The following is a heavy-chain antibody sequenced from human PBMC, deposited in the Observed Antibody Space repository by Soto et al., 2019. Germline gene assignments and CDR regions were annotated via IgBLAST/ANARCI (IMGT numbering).Heavy chain of an antibody. CDR3: AKGRGPFSIAAAGTIVEPFDY. J-gene: IGHJ4*02. D-gene: IGHD6-13*01. V-gene: IGHV3-9*01. CDR2: ISWNSGSI. CDR1: GFTFDDYA. Sequence: GGSLRLSCAASGFTFDDYAMHWVRQAPGKGLEWVSGISWNSGSIGYADSVKGRFTISRDNAKNSLYLQMNSLRAEDTALYYCAKGRGPFSIAAAGTIVEPFDYWGQGTLVTVSS.